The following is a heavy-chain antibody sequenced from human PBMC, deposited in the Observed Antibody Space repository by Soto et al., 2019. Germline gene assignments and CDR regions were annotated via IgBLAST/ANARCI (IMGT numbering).Heavy chain of an antibody. CDR3: ARDEKEGSRRWWWPPIRAFDI. V-gene: IGHV1-69*13. Sequence: GASVKVSCKASGGTFSSYAINWVRQAPGQRLEWMGGIIPIFGTANYAQKFQGRVTITADESTSTAYMELSSLRSEDTAVYYCARDEKEGSRRWWWPPIRAFDIWGQGTMVTVSS. D-gene: IGHD2-21*01. CDR2: IIPIFGTA. J-gene: IGHJ3*02. CDR1: GGTFSSYA.